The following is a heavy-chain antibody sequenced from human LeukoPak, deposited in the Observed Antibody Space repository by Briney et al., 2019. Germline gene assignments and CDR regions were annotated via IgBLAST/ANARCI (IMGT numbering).Heavy chain of an antibody. D-gene: IGHD3-10*01. CDR1: GGSISSYY. J-gene: IGHJ5*02. CDR3: ARDGEMVRGVKPFDP. Sequence: SETLSLTCTVSGGSISSYYWGWIRQPPGKGLEWIGSIYHSGSTYYNPSLKSRVTISVDTSKNQFSLKLSSVTAADTAVYYCARDGEMVRGVKPFDPWGQGTLVTVSS. CDR2: IYHSGST. V-gene: IGHV4-38-2*02.